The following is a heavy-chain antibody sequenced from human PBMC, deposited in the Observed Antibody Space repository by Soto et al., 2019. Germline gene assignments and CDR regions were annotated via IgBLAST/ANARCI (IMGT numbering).Heavy chain of an antibody. V-gene: IGHV4-59*12. Sequence: SETLSLTCTVSGGSISSYYWSWIRQPPGKGLEWIGYIYHSGSTYYNPSLKSRVTISVDRSKDQFSLKLSSVTAADTAVYYCARERYYDFWSGYSYNWFDPWGQGTLVTVSS. D-gene: IGHD3-3*01. CDR1: GGSISSYY. CDR3: ARERYYDFWSGYSYNWFDP. CDR2: IYHSGST. J-gene: IGHJ5*02.